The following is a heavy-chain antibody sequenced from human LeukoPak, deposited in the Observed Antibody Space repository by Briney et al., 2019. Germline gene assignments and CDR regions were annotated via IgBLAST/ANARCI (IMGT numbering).Heavy chain of an antibody. CDR1: GGSFSIYY. J-gene: IGHJ5*02. V-gene: IGHV4-4*07. CDR2: IYTSGST. D-gene: IGHD1-26*01. Sequence: KPSETLSLTCTVSGGSFSIYYWSWIRQPAGKGLEYIGRIYTSGSTNYNPSLKSRVTMSVDTSKSQFSLKLSSVTAADTAVYYCARDMVGVSWGYNWFDLWGQGTLVTVSS. CDR3: ARDMVGVSWGYNWFDL.